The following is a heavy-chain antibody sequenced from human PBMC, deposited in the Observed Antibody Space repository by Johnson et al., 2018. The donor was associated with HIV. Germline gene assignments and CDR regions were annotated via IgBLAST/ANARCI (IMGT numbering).Heavy chain of an antibody. CDR1: GFTVSSNY. D-gene: IGHD2-8*01. Sequence: QVQLVESGGGVVQPGRSLRLSCAASGFTVSSNYMSWVRQAPGKGLEWVAVISYDGSNKYYADSVKGRFTISRDNSKNTLYLQMNSLRPEDTAVYYCARNSGNGLVLRGDAFDMWGQGTMVTVSS. CDR3: ARNSGNGLVLRGDAFDM. CDR2: ISYDGSNK. V-gene: IGHV3-30*19. J-gene: IGHJ3*02.